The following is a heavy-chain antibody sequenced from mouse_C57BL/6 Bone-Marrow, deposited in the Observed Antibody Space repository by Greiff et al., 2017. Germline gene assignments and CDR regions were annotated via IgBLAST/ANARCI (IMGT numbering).Heavy chain of an antibody. J-gene: IGHJ3*01. CDR2: IHPSDSDT. Sequence: QVQLQQPGAELVKPGASVKVSCKASGYTFTSYWMHWVKQRPGQGLEWIGRIHPSDSDTNYNQKFKGKDTLTVDKSSSTAYMQLSSLTSEDSAIXFCAPAIYYYSAGFAYWGQGTLVTVSA. V-gene: IGHV1-74*01. CDR3: APAIYYYSAGFAY. D-gene: IGHD1-1*01. CDR1: GYTFTSYW.